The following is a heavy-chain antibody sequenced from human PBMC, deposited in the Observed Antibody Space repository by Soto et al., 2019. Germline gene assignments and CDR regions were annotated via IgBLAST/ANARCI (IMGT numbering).Heavy chain of an antibody. Sequence: QVQLQQWGAGLLKPSETLSLTCAVYGGSFSGYYWSWIRQPPGKGLEWIGEINHSGSTNYNPSLKSRVTISVDTSKNQFSLKLSSVTAEDKAVYYCARGLGVRRGKKLDYWGQGTLVTVSS. V-gene: IGHV4-34*01. CDR1: GGSFSGYY. CDR2: INHSGST. CDR3: ARGLGVRRGKKLDY. J-gene: IGHJ4*02. D-gene: IGHD3-16*01.